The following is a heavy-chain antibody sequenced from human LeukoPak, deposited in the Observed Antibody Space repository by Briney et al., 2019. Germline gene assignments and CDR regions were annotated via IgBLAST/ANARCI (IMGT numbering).Heavy chain of an antibody. CDR1: SGSISSSSYY. Sequence: SETLSLTCTVSSGSISSSSYYWGWIRQPPGKGLEWIGSIYYSGSTYYNPSLKSRVTISVDTSKNQFSLKLSSVTAADTAVYYCARQRSGSYYNYWFDPWGQGTVVTVSS. V-gene: IGHV4-39*01. CDR3: ARQRSGSYYNYWFDP. D-gene: IGHD1-26*01. J-gene: IGHJ5*02. CDR2: IYYSGST.